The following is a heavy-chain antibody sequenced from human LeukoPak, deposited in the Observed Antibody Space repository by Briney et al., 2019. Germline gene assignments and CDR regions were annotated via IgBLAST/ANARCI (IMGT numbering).Heavy chain of an antibody. CDR1: GDSSSSGKDH. CDR2: IYYSGST. D-gene: IGHD1-7*01. V-gene: IGHV4-39*07. J-gene: IGHJ4*02. Sequence: SETLSLTCTVSGDSSSSGKDHWSWIRQPAGKGLEWIGGIYYSGSTYYNPSLKSRVTISVDTSKNQFSLKLNSVTAADTAVYYCARTGKTLLNYDFDYWGQGTLVTVSS. CDR3: ARTGKTLLNYDFDY.